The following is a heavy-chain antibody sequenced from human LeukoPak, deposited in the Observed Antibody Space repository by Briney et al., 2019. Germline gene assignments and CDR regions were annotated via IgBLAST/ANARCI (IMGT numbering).Heavy chain of an antibody. D-gene: IGHD5-18*01. CDR3: ERDTEWIQLWLKGGGFDA. J-gene: IGHJ5*02. V-gene: IGHV4-4*07. Sequence: PSETLSLTCTVSGGSISSYYWSWIRQPAGKGLEWIGRIYTSGSTNYNTSLKSRVSMSVDTSKNQFSLKLSSVTAADTAVYYCERDTEWIQLWLKGGGFDAWGQGTLVTVSS. CDR2: IYTSGST. CDR1: GGSISSYY.